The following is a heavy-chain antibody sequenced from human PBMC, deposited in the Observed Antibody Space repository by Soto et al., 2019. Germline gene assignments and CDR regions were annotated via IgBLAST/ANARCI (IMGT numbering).Heavy chain of an antibody. CDR1: GGSISNGGYY. CDR2: IYYSGST. V-gene: IGHV4-31*03. J-gene: IGHJ4*01. CDR3: ARHSIMIRGVRTTSSAY. D-gene: IGHD3-10*01. Sequence: SETLSHTCTVSGGSISNGGYYCSWIRQHPGKGLEWIGYIYYSGSTYYNPSLKSRVTVSVDTSKNQFSLKLNSVTAADTALYYCARHSIMIRGVRTTSSAYWGLGTLVT.